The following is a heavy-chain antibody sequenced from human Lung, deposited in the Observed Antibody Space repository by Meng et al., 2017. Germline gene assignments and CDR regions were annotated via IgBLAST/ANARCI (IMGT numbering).Heavy chain of an antibody. Sequence: QVQLQRWGAGVLKPSDTLSLTCVVSGGSFSDYYWSWIRQPPGKGLEWIGEINHSGSTNYNPSLESRATISVDTSQNNLSLKLSSVTAADSAVYYCARGPTTMAHDFDYWGQGTLVTVSS. CDR2: INHSGST. CDR1: GGSFSDYY. D-gene: IGHD4-11*01. V-gene: IGHV4-34*01. J-gene: IGHJ4*02. CDR3: ARGPTTMAHDFDY.